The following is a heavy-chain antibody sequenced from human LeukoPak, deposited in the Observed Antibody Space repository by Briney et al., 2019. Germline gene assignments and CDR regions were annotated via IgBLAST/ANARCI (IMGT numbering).Heavy chain of an antibody. CDR1: GFTFSSYG. Sequence: PGGSLRLSCAASGFTFSSYGMHWVRQAPGKGLEWVAVIWYDGSNKYYADSVKGRFTISRDNSKNTLYLQMNSLRAEDTAVYYCARDRYSSSSHPVLWFDPWGQGTLVTISS. CDR3: ARDRYSSSSHPVLWFDP. CDR2: IWYDGSNK. J-gene: IGHJ5*02. D-gene: IGHD6-6*01. V-gene: IGHV3-33*01.